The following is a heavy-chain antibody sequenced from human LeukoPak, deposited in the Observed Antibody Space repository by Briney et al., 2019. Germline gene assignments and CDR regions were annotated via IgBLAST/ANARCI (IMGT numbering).Heavy chain of an antibody. D-gene: IGHD4-23*01. V-gene: IGHV4-59*01. Sequence: SETLSLTCTVSGGSIRSYYWSWIRQAPGKGLEWIGFISYSGYTSYSPSLKRRVAISVDTSKSQFPRRLRSMTAADTAIYYCARGRNDNGGMFFDSWAQGTLVTVSS. CDR3: ARGRNDNGGMFFDS. J-gene: IGHJ4*02. CDR2: ISYSGYT. CDR1: GGSIRSYY.